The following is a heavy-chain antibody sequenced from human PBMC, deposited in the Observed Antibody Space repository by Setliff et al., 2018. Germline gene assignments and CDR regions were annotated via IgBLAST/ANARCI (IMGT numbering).Heavy chain of an antibody. CDR1: GGSISSGSYY. Sequence: SETLSLTCTVSGGSISSGSYYWGWIRQPPRKGLEWIGYIYYSGSTNYNPSLKSRVTISVDTSKSQFSLKLSSATAADTAVYYCARARSGDYSDSTGYLDYWGQGTLVTVSS. CDR3: ARARSGDYSDSTGYLDY. CDR2: IYYSGST. D-gene: IGHD3-22*01. J-gene: IGHJ4*02. V-gene: IGHV4-61*01.